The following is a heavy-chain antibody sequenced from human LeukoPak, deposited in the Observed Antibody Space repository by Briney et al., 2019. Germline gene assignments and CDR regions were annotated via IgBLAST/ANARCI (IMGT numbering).Heavy chain of an antibody. Sequence: GGSLRLSCAASGFTFSSHWVHWVRQAPGKGLVWVSHINNDGRSTRYADSVKGRFTISRDNAKNTVYLQMNSLRAEDTAVYYCARDSNTDWYFDLWGRGTLVTVSS. D-gene: IGHD2-8*02. V-gene: IGHV3-74*01. CDR1: GFTFSSHW. CDR3: ARDSNTDWYFDL. J-gene: IGHJ2*01. CDR2: INNDGRST.